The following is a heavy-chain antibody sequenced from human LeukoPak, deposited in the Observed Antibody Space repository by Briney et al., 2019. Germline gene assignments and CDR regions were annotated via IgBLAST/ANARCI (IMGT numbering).Heavy chain of an antibody. CDR1: GGTFSSYA. CDR3: ARGEVWQLVNYYYMDV. CDR2: IIPIFGTA. D-gene: IGHD6-6*01. Sequence: ASVKVSCKASGGTFSSYAISWVRQAPGQGLEWMGGIIPIFGTANYAQKFQGRVTITTDESTSTAYMELSSLRSEDTAVYYCARGEVWQLVNYYYMDVWGKGTTVTVSS. V-gene: IGHV1-69*05. J-gene: IGHJ6*03.